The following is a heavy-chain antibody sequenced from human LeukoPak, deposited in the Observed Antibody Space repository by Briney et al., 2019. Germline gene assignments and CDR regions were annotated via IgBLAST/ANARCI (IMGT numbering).Heavy chain of an antibody. CDR2: ITRSSSPI. Sequence: PGGSLRLSCAASGFTFSDYSMNWVRQAPGKGLEWLSYITRSSSPIYYADSVKGRFTISRDNSKNTLYLQMNSLRAEDTAVYYCAKTWWLPGGYFDYWGQGTLVTVSS. D-gene: IGHD5-12*01. CDR1: GFTFSDYS. J-gene: IGHJ4*02. V-gene: IGHV3-48*01. CDR3: AKTWWLPGGYFDY.